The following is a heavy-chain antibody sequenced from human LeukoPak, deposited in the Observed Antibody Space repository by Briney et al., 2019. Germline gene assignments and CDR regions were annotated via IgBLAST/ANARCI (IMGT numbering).Heavy chain of an antibody. CDR3: ARGRGNNWNDGSLYYFDY. CDR1: GFTFSSYA. Sequence: GGSLRLSCAASGFTFSSYAMSWVRQTPGKGLEWVSGVNWNGGSTGYADSVKGRFTISRDNAKNSLYLQMNSLRAEDTALYHCARGRGNNWNDGSLYYFDYWGQGTLVTVSS. CDR2: VNWNGGST. D-gene: IGHD1-20*01. J-gene: IGHJ4*02. V-gene: IGHV3-20*01.